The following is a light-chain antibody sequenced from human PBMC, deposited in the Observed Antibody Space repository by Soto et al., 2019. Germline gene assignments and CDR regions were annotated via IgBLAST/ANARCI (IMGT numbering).Light chain of an antibody. Sequence: IVLTQSPATLSLSPWERVTLSCRASQSVSSYLAWYQQKPGQAPRLLIYDASNRATGIPARFSGSGSGTDFTLTISSLEPEDFAVYYCQQRSNWPPRITFGGGTRWIS. CDR2: DAS. J-gene: IGKJ4*01. V-gene: IGKV3-11*01. CDR1: QSVSSY. CDR3: QQRSNWPPRIT.